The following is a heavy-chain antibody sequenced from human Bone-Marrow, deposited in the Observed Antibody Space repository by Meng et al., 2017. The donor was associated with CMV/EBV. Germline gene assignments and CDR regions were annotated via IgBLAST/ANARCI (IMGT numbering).Heavy chain of an antibody. J-gene: IGHJ6*02. D-gene: IGHD2-15*01. Sequence: GESLKISCAASGFTFSSYSMNWVRQAPGKGLEWVSSISSSSSYIYYADSVKGRFTISRDNAKNSLYLQMNSLRAEDTAVYYCARDQIVLGMDVWGQGTTVTVSS. V-gene: IGHV3-21*01. CDR3: ARDQIVLGMDV. CDR2: ISSSSSYI. CDR1: GFTFSSYS.